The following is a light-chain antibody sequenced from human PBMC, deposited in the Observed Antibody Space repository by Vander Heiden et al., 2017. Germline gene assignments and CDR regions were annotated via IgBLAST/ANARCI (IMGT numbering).Light chain of an antibody. J-gene: IGLJ2*01. Sequence: SYELTQPPSVSVSPGQTASITCSGDKLGDKYSCWYQQKPGQSPVLVIYQDTKRPSGIPERFFASNSGNTATLTISGAQALDEADYYCQAWDNRTVVFGGGTRVTVL. CDR1: KLGDKY. CDR2: QDT. V-gene: IGLV3-1*01. CDR3: QAWDNRTVV.